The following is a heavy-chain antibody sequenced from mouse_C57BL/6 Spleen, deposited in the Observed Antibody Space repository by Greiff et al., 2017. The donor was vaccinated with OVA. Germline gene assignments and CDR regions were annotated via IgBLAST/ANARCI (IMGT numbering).Heavy chain of an antibody. CDR2: ISYDGSN. Sequence: ESGPGLVKPSQSLSLTCSVTGYSITSGYSWNWIRQFPGNKLEWMGYISYDGSNNYNPSLKNRISITRDTSKNQFFLKLNSVTTEDTATYYCARAYYSNYVGYYYAMDYWGQGTSVTVSS. CDR1: GYSITSGYS. D-gene: IGHD2-5*01. V-gene: IGHV3-6*01. CDR3: ARAYYSNYVGYYYAMDY. J-gene: IGHJ4*01.